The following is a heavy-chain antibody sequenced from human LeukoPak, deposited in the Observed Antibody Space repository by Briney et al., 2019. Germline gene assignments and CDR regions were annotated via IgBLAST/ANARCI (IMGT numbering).Heavy chain of an antibody. CDR3: AKGCYDFWSGYFCY. Sequence: GGSLRLSCAASGFTFDDYAMHWVRRAPGKGLEWVSGISWNSGSIGYADSVKGRFTISRDNAKNSLYLQMNSLRAEDMALYYCAKGCYDFWSGYFCYWGQGTLVTVSS. CDR2: ISWNSGSI. CDR1: GFTFDDYA. D-gene: IGHD3-3*01. J-gene: IGHJ4*02. V-gene: IGHV3-9*03.